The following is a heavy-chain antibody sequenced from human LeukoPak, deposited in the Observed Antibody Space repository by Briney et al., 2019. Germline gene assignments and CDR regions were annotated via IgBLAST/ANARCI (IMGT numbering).Heavy chain of an antibody. CDR2: IYYSGST. V-gene: IGHV4-59*08. D-gene: IGHD3-10*01. CDR3: ATRSSLGYYYYYMDV. Sequence: SETLTLTCTVSGGSISSYYWSWIRQPPGKGLEWIGYIYYSGSTNYNPSLKSRVTISVDTSKNQFSLKLSSVTAADTAVYYCATRSSLGYYYYYMDVWGKGTTVTVSS. J-gene: IGHJ6*03. CDR1: GGSISSYY.